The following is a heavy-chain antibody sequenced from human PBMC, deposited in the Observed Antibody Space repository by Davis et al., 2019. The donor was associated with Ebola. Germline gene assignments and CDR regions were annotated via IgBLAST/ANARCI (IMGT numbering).Heavy chain of an antibody. D-gene: IGHD1-26*01. CDR3: ARVGGYYYYYYMDV. V-gene: IGHV3-11*06. Sequence: FTFSRDNAKNSLYLQMNNLRAEDTAVYYCARVGGYYYYYYMDVWGKGTTVTVSS. J-gene: IGHJ6*03.